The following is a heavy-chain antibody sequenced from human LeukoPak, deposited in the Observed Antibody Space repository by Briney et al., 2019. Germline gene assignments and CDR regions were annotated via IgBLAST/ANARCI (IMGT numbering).Heavy chain of an antibody. J-gene: IGHJ6*02. CDR2: IKQDGSEK. V-gene: IGHV3-7*01. CDR3: ARENDGSGSYPFYYYYGMDV. Sequence: PGGSLRLSCAASGFTFSSYWMSWVRQAPGKGLEWVANIKQDGSEKYYVDSVKGRFTISRDNAKNSLYLQMNSLRAEDTAVYYCARENDGSGSYPFYYYYGMDVWGQGTTVTVSS. D-gene: IGHD3-10*01. CDR1: GFTFSSYW.